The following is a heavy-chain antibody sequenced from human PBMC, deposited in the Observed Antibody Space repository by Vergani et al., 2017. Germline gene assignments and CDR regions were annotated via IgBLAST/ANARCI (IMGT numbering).Heavy chain of an antibody. CDR1: GFTFSSSG. J-gene: IGHJ6*02. V-gene: IGHV3-30*02. Sequence: QVQLVESGGGVVQPGGSLRLSCAASGFTFSSSGMHWVRQAPGKGLGWVAFIRYDGSNKYYADSVKGRFTISRDNSKNTLYLQMNSLRAEDTAVYYCARGQTAYYYYYYGMDVWGQGTTVTVSS. D-gene: IGHD2-21*02. CDR3: ARGQTAYYYYYYGMDV. CDR2: IRYDGSNK.